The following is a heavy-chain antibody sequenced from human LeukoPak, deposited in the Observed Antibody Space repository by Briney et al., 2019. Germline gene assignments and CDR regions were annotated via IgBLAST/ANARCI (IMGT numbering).Heavy chain of an antibody. J-gene: IGHJ4*02. V-gene: IGHV1-2*02. CDR3: ARGHVEMATITEWANDY. Sequence: ASVKVSCKASGHTFTGYYMHWVRQAPGQGLEWMGWINPNSGGTNYAQKFQGRVTMTRDTSISTAYTELSRLRSDDTAVYYCARGHVEMATITEWANDYWGQGTLVTVSS. CDR2: INPNSGGT. CDR1: GHTFTGYY. D-gene: IGHD5-24*01.